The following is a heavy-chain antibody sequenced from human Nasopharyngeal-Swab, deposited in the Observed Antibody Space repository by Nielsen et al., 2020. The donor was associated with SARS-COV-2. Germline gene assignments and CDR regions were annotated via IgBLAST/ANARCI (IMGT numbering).Heavy chain of an antibody. V-gene: IGHV5-51*01. Sequence: GESLKISCKGSGYSFTSYWIGWVRQMPGKGLEWMGIIYPGDSDTRYSPSFQGQVTISADKSISTAYLQWSSLKASDTAMYYCARGLYYYDSSGYNPGEYLPDIWGQGTMVTVSS. D-gene: IGHD3-22*01. CDR1: GYSFTSYW. J-gene: IGHJ3*02. CDR3: ARGLYYYDSSGYNPGEYLPDI. CDR2: IYPGDSDT.